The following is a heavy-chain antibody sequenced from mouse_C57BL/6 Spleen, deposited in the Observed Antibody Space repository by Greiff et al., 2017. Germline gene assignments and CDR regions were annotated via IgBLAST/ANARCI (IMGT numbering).Heavy chain of an antibody. CDR2: ISYDGSN. J-gene: IGHJ4*01. CDR1: GYSITSGYY. CDR3: ARASVGDYGSSYYYAMDY. V-gene: IGHV3-6*01. Sequence: EVKLQESGPGLVKPSQSLSLTCSVTGYSITSGYYWNWIRQFPGNKLEWMGYISYDGSNNYNPSLKNRISITRDTSKNQFFLKLNSVTTEDTATYYCARASVGDYGSSYYYAMDYWGQGTSVTVAS. D-gene: IGHD1-1*01.